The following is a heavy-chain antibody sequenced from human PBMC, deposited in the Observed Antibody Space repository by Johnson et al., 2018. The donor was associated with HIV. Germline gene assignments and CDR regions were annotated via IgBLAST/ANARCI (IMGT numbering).Heavy chain of an antibody. D-gene: IGHD6-19*01. Sequence: VQLVESGGGVVQPGGSLRLSCAASGSTFSSYGMHWVRQAPGKGLEWVATIKQDGSEKYFVDFVKGRFTIFRDNAKNSLYLQMNRLGDEDTAMYYCARGSGALDIWGQGTMVTVSS. V-gene: IGHV3-7*03. CDR1: GSTFSSYG. CDR3: ARGSGALDI. CDR2: IKQDGSEK. J-gene: IGHJ3*02.